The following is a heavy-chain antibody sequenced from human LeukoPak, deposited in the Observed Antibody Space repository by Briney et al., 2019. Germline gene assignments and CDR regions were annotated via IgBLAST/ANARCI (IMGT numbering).Heavy chain of an antibody. CDR1: GGSISSGGYY. CDR2: IYYSGST. D-gene: IGHD3-9*01. CDR3: ARAGRYLDWLHWFDP. V-gene: IGHV4-31*03. Sequence: SETLSLTCTVSGGSISSGGYYWSWIRQHPGKGLEWIGYIYYSGSTYYNPSLKSRVTISVDTSKNQFSLKLSSVTAADTAVYYCARAGRYLDWLHWFDPWGQGTLVTVSS. J-gene: IGHJ5*02.